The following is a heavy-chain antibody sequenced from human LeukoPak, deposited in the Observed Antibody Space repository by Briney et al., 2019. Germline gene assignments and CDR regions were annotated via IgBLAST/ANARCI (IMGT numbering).Heavy chain of an antibody. CDR3: ARVHCSSTSCYHWFDP. CDR1: GYTFTSYG. CDR2: ISAYDGNT. J-gene: IGHJ5*02. Sequence: ASVKVSCKASGYTFTSYGISWVRQAPGQGLEWMGWISAYDGNTNYAQKLQGRVTMTTDTSTSTAYMELRSLRSDDTAVYYCARVHCSSTSCYHWFDPWGQGTLVTVSS. D-gene: IGHD2-2*01. V-gene: IGHV1-18*01.